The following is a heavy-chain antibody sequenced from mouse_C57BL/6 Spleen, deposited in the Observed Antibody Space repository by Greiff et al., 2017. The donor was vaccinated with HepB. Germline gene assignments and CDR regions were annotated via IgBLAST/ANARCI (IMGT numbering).Heavy chain of an antibody. CDR3: ARGRAIYDGYFYYFDY. CDR1: GYTFTSYW. V-gene: IGHV1-55*01. Sequence: QVQLQQPGAELVKPGASVKMSCKASGYTFTSYWITWVKQRPGQGLEWIGDIYPGSGSTNYNEKFKSKATLTVDTSSSTAYMQLSSLTSEDSAVYYGARGRAIYDGYFYYFDYWGQGTTLTVSS. D-gene: IGHD2-3*01. J-gene: IGHJ2*01. CDR2: IYPGSGST.